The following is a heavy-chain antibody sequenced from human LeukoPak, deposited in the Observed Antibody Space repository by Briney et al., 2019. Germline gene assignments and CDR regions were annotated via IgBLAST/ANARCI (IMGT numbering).Heavy chain of an antibody. Sequence: ASVTVSCKASGYTFTGYYMHWVRQAPGQGLEWMGRINPNSGGTNYAQKFQGRVTMTRDTSISTAYMELSRLRSDDTAVYYCARDYCSGGSCYSGYWGQGTLVTVSS. CDR2: INPNSGGT. J-gene: IGHJ4*02. V-gene: IGHV1-2*06. CDR3: ARDYCSGGSCYSGY. D-gene: IGHD2-15*01. CDR1: GYTFTGYY.